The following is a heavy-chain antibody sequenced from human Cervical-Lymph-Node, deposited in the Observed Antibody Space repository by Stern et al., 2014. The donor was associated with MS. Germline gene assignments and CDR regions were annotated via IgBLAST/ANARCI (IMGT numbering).Heavy chain of an antibody. CDR1: GYAFTAFF. D-gene: IGHD1-26*01. CDR2: LNPNSDDP. J-gene: IGHJ4*02. Sequence: QVQLVQSGAEMKKPGASVKVSCKASGYAFTAFFIHWVRQVPGQGLEWMGRLNPNSDDPTYAQNFQDRVTLTRDTSIGTAYLELSRLTSADTAVYYCAREATRIVVGIDYWGQGTRVTVSS. CDR3: AREATRIVVGIDY. V-gene: IGHV1-2*06.